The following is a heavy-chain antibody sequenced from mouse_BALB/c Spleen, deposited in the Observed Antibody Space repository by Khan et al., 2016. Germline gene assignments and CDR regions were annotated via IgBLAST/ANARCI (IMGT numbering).Heavy chain of an antibody. CDR1: GFSLTHYG. J-gene: IGHJ3*01. Sequence: QVQLKESGPGLVAPSQSLSITCTVSGFSLTHYGVHWVRQPPGQGLEWLGIIWAGGSTNYNSAHMSRLSISKDNSKSQVALIQNSLQTDDTAMYYCARDENYRYDWFAYWGQGTLVTVSA. D-gene: IGHD2-14*01. V-gene: IGHV2-9*02. CDR2: IWAGGST. CDR3: ARDENYRYDWFAY.